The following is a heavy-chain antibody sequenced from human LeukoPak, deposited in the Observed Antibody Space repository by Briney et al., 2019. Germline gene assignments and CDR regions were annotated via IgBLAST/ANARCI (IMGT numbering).Heavy chain of an antibody. CDR1: GGTFSSYA. CDR2: IIPILGIA. CDR3: ASGGWLQLEGYFDY. J-gene: IGHJ4*02. Sequence: ASVKVSCKASGGTFSSYAISWVRQAPGQGFEWMGRIIPILGIANYAQKFQGRVTITADKSTSTAYMELSSLRSEDTAVYYCASGGWLQLEGYFDYWGQGTLVTVSS. D-gene: IGHD5-24*01. V-gene: IGHV1-69*04.